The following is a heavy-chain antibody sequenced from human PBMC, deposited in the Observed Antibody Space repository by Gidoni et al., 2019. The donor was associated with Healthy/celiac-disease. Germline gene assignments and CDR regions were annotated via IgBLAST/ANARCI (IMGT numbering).Heavy chain of an antibody. Sequence: QVQLQESCPGLVKPSATLSLTCTVSGGSISSYYWSWIRPPPGKGLEWIGYIYYSGSTNYNPSLKSRVTRSVDTSKNQFSLKLSSVTAADTAVYYCARHVYDSSGPDYWGQGTLVTVSS. D-gene: IGHD3-22*01. V-gene: IGHV4-59*08. CDR3: ARHVYDSSGPDY. CDR1: GGSISSYY. CDR2: IYYSGST. J-gene: IGHJ4*02.